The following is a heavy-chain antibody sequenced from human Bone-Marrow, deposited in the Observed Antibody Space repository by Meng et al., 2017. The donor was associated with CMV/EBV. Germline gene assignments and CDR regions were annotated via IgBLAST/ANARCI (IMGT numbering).Heavy chain of an antibody. Sequence: GESLKISCAASGFTFGDYYMSWIRQAPGKGLEWVSYISSSGSTIYYADSVKGRFTISRDNSKNTLYLQMNSLRAEDTAVYYCAKDMHCSSTSCYGMDVWGQGTTVTVSS. J-gene: IGHJ6*02. V-gene: IGHV3-11*04. CDR3: AKDMHCSSTSCYGMDV. CDR1: GFTFGDYY. CDR2: ISSSGSTI. D-gene: IGHD2-2*01.